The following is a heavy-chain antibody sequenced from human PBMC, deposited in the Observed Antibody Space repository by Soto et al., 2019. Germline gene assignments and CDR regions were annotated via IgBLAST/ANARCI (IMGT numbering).Heavy chain of an antibody. V-gene: IGHV3-30*18. J-gene: IGHJ4*02. D-gene: IGHD5-12*01. Sequence: TGGSLRLSCAASGFTFSSYGMHWVRQAPGKGLEWVAVISYDGSNKYYADSVKGRFTISRDNSKNTLYLQMNSLRAEDTAVYYCAKDPGGYDLGYFDYWGQGTLVTVSS. CDR3: AKDPGGYDLGYFDY. CDR1: GFTFSSYG. CDR2: ISYDGSNK.